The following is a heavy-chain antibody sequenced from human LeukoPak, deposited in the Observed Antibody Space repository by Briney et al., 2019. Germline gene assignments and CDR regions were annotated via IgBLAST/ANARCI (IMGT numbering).Heavy chain of an antibody. CDR2: INHSGST. V-gene: IGHV4-34*01. Sequence: SETLSLTCAVYGGSFGGYYWSWIRQPPGKGLEWIGEINHSGSTNYNPSLKSRVTISVDTSKNQFSLKLSSVTAADTAVYYCARVRYYDFWSGPDNRLDYWGQGTLVTVSS. D-gene: IGHD3-3*01. J-gene: IGHJ4*02. CDR3: ARVRYYDFWSGPDNRLDY. CDR1: GGSFGGYY.